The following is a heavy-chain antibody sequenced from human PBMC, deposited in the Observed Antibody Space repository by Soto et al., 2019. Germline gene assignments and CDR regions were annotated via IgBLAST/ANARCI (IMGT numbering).Heavy chain of an antibody. V-gene: IGHV4-34*01. CDR1: GGSFSGYY. CDR3: ARGQDTAKVGY. J-gene: IGHJ4*01. Sequence: QVQLQQWGTGLLKPSETLSLTCAVYGGSFSGYYWSWIRQPPGKGLEWIGEIHPSGSTNYNPALKSRVTISANPSKSQFSLNLSSVTAADTAVYFCARGQDTAKVGYWGHGTLVTVSS. CDR2: IHPSGST. D-gene: IGHD5-18*01.